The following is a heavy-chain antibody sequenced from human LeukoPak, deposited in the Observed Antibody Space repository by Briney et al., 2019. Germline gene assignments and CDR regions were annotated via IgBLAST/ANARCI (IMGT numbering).Heavy chain of an antibody. CDR3: AHIAARPGKDDY. Sequence: SETLSLTCAVYGGSFSGYYWSWIRQPPGKELEWIGEINHSGSTNYNPSLKSRVTISVDTSKNQFSLKLSSVTAADTAVYYCAHIAARPGKDDYWGQGTLVTVSS. CDR1: GGSFSGYY. CDR2: INHSGST. J-gene: IGHJ4*02. D-gene: IGHD6-6*01. V-gene: IGHV4-34*01.